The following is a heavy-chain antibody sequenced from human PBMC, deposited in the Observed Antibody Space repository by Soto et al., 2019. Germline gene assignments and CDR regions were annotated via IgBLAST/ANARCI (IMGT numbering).Heavy chain of an antibody. CDR1: GYTFTGYY. D-gene: IGHD3-10*01. Sequence: GASVKVSCKASGYTFTGYYMHWVRQAPGQGLEWMGWINPNSGGTNYAQKFQGRVTMTRDTSISTAYMELSSLRSDDTAVYYCARDLLAFGESSVDYWGQGTLVTVSS. CDR3: ARDLLAFGESSVDY. CDR2: INPNSGGT. J-gene: IGHJ4*02. V-gene: IGHV1-2*02.